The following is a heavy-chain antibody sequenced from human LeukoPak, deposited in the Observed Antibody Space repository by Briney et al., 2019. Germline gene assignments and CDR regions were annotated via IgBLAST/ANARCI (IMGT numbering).Heavy chain of an antibody. J-gene: IGHJ4*02. CDR3: VREYCGGDCYTDF. CDR1: GFSFSLYW. Sequence: GGSLRLSCAASGFSFSLYWMHWVRQTPGKGLVWVSCLNSDGSITSYADSVKGRFTISRDNAKNTLYLEMNSLRAEDTAVYYCVREYCGGDCYTDFWGQGTLVTVSS. CDR2: LNSDGSIT. V-gene: IGHV3-74*01. D-gene: IGHD2-21*02.